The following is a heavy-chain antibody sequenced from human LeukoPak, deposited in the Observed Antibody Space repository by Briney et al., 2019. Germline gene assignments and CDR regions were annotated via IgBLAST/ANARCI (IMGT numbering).Heavy chain of an antibody. CDR3: ARDFIDVDIHWLDP. Sequence: AGGSLRLSCAASGFTFSTYAMHWVRQAPGKGLEYVSAISNDGGSTYYADSVKGRFTISRDNSKNTLYLQMGSLRAEDMAVYYCARDFIDVDIHWLDPWGQGTLVTVSS. J-gene: IGHJ5*02. D-gene: IGHD5-24*01. V-gene: IGHV3-64*02. CDR1: GFTFSTYA. CDR2: ISNDGGST.